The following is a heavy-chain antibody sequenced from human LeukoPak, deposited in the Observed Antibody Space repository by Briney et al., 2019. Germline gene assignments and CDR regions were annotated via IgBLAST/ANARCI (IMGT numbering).Heavy chain of an antibody. V-gene: IGHV3-23*01. CDR1: GFTFNNYA. CDR3: AMELRVDTAMAYDY. D-gene: IGHD5-18*01. CDR2: ISGSGGST. Sequence: PGGSLRLSCAASGFTFNNYAMSWVRQAPGKGLEWVSAISGSGGSTYYADSVKGRFTISRDNSKNTLYLQMNSLRAEDTAVYYCAMELRVDTAMAYDYWGQGTLVTVSS. J-gene: IGHJ4*02.